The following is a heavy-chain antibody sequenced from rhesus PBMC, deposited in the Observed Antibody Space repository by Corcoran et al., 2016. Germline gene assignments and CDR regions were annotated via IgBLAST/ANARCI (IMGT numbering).Heavy chain of an antibody. CDR3: VRDLSNRFDV. CDR1: GGYISGYYY. V-gene: IGHV4-143*01. D-gene: IGHD4-23*01. J-gene: IGHJ5-1*01. Sequence: QVQLQESDPGLVKPSETLSLTCDVSGGYISGYYYWTCIRQPPGKGLEWMGFIHGNSANTNYSPSLKHRVNISQDTAKNHFSLRLTSVTAADTAVYYCVRDLSNRFDVWGPGVLVTVSS. CDR2: IHGNSANT.